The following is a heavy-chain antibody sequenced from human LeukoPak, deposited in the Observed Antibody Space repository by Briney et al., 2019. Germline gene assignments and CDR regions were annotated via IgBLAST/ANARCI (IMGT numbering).Heavy chain of an antibody. CDR3: AKGGDYSTSSELDF. CDR1: GFTFSSYG. V-gene: IGHV3-23*01. J-gene: IGHJ4*02. CDR2: ISGSGGST. D-gene: IGHD6-6*01. Sequence: GGSLRLSCAASGFTFSSYGMHWVRQAPGKGPEWVSAISGSGGSTYYADSVKGRFTISRDNSKNTLFLQMNSLRPDDTAVYYCAKGGDYSTSSELDFWGQGTLVTVSS.